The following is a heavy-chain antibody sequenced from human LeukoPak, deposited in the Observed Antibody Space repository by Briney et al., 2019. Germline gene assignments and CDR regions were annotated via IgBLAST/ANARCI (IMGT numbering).Heavy chain of an antibody. D-gene: IGHD6-19*01. V-gene: IGHV4-4*07. CDR2: IYVGGGT. CDR1: GDSVSRYC. J-gene: IGHJ4*02. CDR3: ARTPGFAVAGGYYFDY. Sequence: SESLSLTCNVAGDSVSRYCCSWIRQPAGEGRGWVGCIYVGGGTRYHPSRNSRVTMSVHTSNNRFSLNLSSVTAADTAVYYCARTPGFAVAGGYYFDYWAQGILVTVPS.